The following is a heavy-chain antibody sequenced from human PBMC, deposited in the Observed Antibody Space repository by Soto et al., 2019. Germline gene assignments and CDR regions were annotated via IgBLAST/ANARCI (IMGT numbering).Heavy chain of an antibody. CDR3: ARGARGIAALSSRFDP. V-gene: IGHV1-69*13. CDR1: GGTFSSYA. J-gene: IGHJ5*02. CDR2: IIPIFGSA. D-gene: IGHD6-13*01. Sequence: SVKVSCKASGGTFSSYAISWVRQAPGQGLEWMGGIIPIFGSANYAQKFQGRVTITADESTSTAYMELSSLRSEDTAVYYCARGARGIAALSSRFDPWGQGTLVTVSS.